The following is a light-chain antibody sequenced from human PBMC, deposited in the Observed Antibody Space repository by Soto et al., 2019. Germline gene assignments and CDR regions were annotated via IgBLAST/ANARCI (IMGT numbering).Light chain of an antibody. J-gene: IGLJ1*01. V-gene: IGLV2-14*01. Sequence: QSVLTQPASVSGSPGQSITISCTGTSSDVGGYNYVSWYQQHPGKAPKLMIYDVSNRPSGVSNRFSGSKSGNTASLTISGLQAEDEADYYCSSYTNSSTLVFGTRTKLTVL. CDR2: DVS. CDR1: SSDVGGYNY. CDR3: SSYTNSSTLV.